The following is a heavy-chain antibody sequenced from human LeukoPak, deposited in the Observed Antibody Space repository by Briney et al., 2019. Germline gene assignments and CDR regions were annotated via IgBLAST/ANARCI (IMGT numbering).Heavy chain of an antibody. J-gene: IGHJ5*02. CDR1: GFTFSSYW. D-gene: IGHD4-11*01. CDR2: IKQDGSEK. Sequence: PGGSLRLSCAASGFTFSSYWMSWVRQAPGKGLEWVANIKQDGSEKYYVDSVKGRFTISRDNAKNSLYLQMNSLRAEDTAVYYCARDGRSYSNYGVDWFDPWGQGTLVTVSS. V-gene: IGHV3-7*01. CDR3: ARDGRSYSNYGVDWFDP.